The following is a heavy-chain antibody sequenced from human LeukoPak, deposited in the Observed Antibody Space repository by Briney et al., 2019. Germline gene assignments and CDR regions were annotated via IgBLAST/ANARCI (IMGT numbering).Heavy chain of an antibody. V-gene: IGHV3-20*01. D-gene: IGHD2-15*01. CDR3: ARGGAATPVDY. CDR2: INWNGGST. CDR1: GFTLDDYG. Sequence: GAGGSLRLSCAASGFTLDDYGMSWVRQAPGKGLEWVSGINWNGGSTGYADSVKGRFTISRDNAKNSLYLQMNSLRAEDTALYHCARGGAATPVDYRGQGTLVTVSS. J-gene: IGHJ4*02.